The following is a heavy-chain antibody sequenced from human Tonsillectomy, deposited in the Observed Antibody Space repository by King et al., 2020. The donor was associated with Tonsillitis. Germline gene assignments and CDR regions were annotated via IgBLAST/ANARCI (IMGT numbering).Heavy chain of an antibody. CDR2: MYYSGST. CDR3: AEGVYYFEH. J-gene: IGHJ4*02. Sequence: QLQESGPGLVKPSETLSLTCTVSGGSISSYYWTWIRQPPGKGLEGSGYMYYSGSTNFSPSLKSRVTMSVDTSKNQFSLELSSVTTADTGVYYCAEGVYYFEHWGQGTLVTVSS. D-gene: IGHD3-16*01. V-gene: IGHV4-59*01. CDR1: GGSISSYY.